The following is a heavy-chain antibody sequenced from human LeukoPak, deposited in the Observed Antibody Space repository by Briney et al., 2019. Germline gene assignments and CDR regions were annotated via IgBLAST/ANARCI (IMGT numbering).Heavy chain of an antibody. CDR1: GFTFSTYN. D-gene: IGHD3-10*01. V-gene: IGHV3-48*01. CDR3: ARGRVVGTHKYFDY. Sequence: GGSLRLSCAASGFTFSTYNMSWVRQAPGKGLEWVSHISSSSSVIYYADSVKGRFTISRDNAKNSLHLQMNSLRAEDTAVYYCARGRVVGTHKYFDYWGQGTLVTVSS. CDR2: ISSSSSVI. J-gene: IGHJ4*02.